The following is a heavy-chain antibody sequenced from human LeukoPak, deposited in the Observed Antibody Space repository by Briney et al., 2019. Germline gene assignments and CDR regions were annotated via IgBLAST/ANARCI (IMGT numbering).Heavy chain of an antibody. CDR2: ISSSSYI. J-gene: IGHJ4*02. CDR3: ASRPDYCSSTSCYGLYYFDY. CDR1: GFTFSSYS. V-gene: IGHV3-21*01. D-gene: IGHD2-2*01. Sequence: GGSLRLSCASSGFTFSSYSMNWVRQAPGKGLEWVSSISSSSYIYYADSVKGRFTISRDNAKNSLYLQMNSLRAEDTAVYYCASRPDYCSSTSCYGLYYFDYWGQGTLVTVSS.